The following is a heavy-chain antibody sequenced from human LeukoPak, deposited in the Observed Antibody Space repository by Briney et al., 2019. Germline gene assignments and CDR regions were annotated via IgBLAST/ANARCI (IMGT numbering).Heavy chain of an antibody. CDR2: IIPIFGTA. Sequence: SVKVSCKASGGTFSSYAISWVRQAPGQGLEWMGGIIPIFGTANYTQKFQGRVTITTDESTSTAYMELSSLRSEDTAVYYCARGNLVRAVAGPNFDYWGQGTLVTVSS. J-gene: IGHJ4*02. CDR3: ARGNLVRAVAGPNFDY. V-gene: IGHV1-69*05. D-gene: IGHD6-19*01. CDR1: GGTFSSYA.